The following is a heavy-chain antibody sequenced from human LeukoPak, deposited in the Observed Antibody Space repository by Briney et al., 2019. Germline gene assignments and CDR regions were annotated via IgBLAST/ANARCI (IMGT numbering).Heavy chain of an antibody. CDR2: INPNSGGT. V-gene: IGHV1-2*02. CDR1: GYTFTGFY. D-gene: IGHD2-15*01. J-gene: IGHJ6*02. Sequence: ASVKVSCKASGYTFTGFYMHWVRQAPGQGLEWMGWINPNSGGTNFAQKFQGRVTMTRDTSISTAHMELSSPRSDDTAVYYCARDQLVRSVVDGVVAASTRYYAMDVWGQGTTVTVS. CDR3: ARDQLVRSVVDGVVAASTRYYAMDV.